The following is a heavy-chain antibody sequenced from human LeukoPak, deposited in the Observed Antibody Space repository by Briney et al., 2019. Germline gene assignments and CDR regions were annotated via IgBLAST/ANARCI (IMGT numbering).Heavy chain of an antibody. CDR1: GGSISTNSYY. CDR3: AGGPRWLQLNY. D-gene: IGHD5-24*01. Sequence: SETLSLTCTVSGGSISTNSYYWGWIRQPPGKGLEWFGSIYYSGSTYYNPSLKSRVTISLDTSKKQSFLNLRSVTAADTAVYYCAGGPRWLQLNYWGQGTLVTVSS. CDR2: IYYSGST. V-gene: IGHV4-39*07. J-gene: IGHJ4*02.